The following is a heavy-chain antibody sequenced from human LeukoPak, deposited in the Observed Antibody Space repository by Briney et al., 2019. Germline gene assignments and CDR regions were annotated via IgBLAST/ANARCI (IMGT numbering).Heavy chain of an antibody. D-gene: IGHD2-21*01. V-gene: IGHV3-30*02. J-gene: IGHJ1*01. Sequence: PGESLRLSCAASGLIFSKYGMHWVRQTPGKGLEWVAFLEYDGTSNYLDSAKGRFTISRDNSESTLYLQMNSLQVEDTAIYYCAKRGFRAPSGDDVLESLHLWGQGTLVTVSS. CDR3: AKRGFRAPSGDDVLESLHL. CDR1: GLIFSKYG. CDR2: LEYDGTS.